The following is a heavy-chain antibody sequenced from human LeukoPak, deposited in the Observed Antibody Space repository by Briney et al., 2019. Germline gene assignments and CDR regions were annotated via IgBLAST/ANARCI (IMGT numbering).Heavy chain of an antibody. CDR3: ARGGLHIVATSHHFDY. CDR2: IITILGIA. J-gene: IGHJ4*02. Sequence: SVKVSCKASGGTFSSYAISWVRQAPGQGLEWMGRIITILGIANYAQKFQGRVTITADKSTSTAYMELSSLRSEDTAVYYCARGGLHIVATSHHFDYWGQGTLVTVSS. V-gene: IGHV1-69*04. D-gene: IGHD5-12*01. CDR1: GGTFSSYA.